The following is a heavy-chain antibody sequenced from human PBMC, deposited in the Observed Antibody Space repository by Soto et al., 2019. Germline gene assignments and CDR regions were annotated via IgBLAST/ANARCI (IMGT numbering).Heavy chain of an antibody. CDR3: ARGIQLRLRRIHNGYSG. J-gene: IGHJ4*02. Sequence: QVQLVQSGAEVKKPESSVKVSCKAPGGTFSTYAISWVRQAPGQGLEWMGGIIPMFGTANYAQRFQDRVTITADESMNTVYLELSLLRSEDTAVYFCARGIQLRLRRIHNGYSGWGQGTLVTVSS. CDR2: IIPMFGTA. V-gene: IGHV1-69*12. D-gene: IGHD5-12*01. CDR1: GGTFSTYA.